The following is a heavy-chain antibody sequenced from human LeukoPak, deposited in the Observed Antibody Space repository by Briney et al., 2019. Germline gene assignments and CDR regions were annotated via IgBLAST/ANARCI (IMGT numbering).Heavy chain of an antibody. V-gene: IGHV4-34*01. J-gene: IGHJ3*02. CDR1: GGSFSDYY. CDR2: INHGGDT. CDR3: ASNKYPVQAFDI. Sequence: SETLSLTCAVSGGSFSDYYWSWIRQPPGKGLEWIGEINHGGDTNYNSSLQSRVSLSVDTSRNQFSLMLSSVTAADTGIYYCASNKYPVQAFDIWGQGIMVTVSS. D-gene: IGHD1/OR15-1a*01.